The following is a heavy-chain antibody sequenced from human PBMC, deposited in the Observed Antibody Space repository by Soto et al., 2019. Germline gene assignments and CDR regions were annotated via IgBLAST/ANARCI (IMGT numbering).Heavy chain of an antibody. CDR1: GFTFSDYY. V-gene: IGHV3-11*01. J-gene: IGHJ4*02. CDR2: ISNSGRTL. Sequence: QVQLVESGGGLVKPGGSLRLSCAASGFTFSDYYMSWIRQAPGKGLEWVSYISNSGRTLYYADSMKGRFTISRDTAKNSLYLQRDSLRSEETAVYYCARDLVAVSGGVYSSSSGGYFFDFWCQGALVTVSS. D-gene: IGHD6-6*01. CDR3: ARDLVAVSGGVYSSSSGGYFFDF.